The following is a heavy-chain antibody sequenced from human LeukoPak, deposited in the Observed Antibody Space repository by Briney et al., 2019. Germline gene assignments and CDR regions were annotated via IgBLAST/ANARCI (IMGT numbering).Heavy chain of an antibody. Sequence: GGSLRLSCAASGFIFSSAWMTWVRQAPGKGLAWVGHMKNKTYGGTTDYAAPVKGRFIISRDDSKNTLYLQMNRLRTDDTAVYYGARGLCSSPGCYQGPFDFWGQGMLVTVSS. CDR2: MKNKTYGGTT. V-gene: IGHV3-15*01. J-gene: IGHJ4*02. D-gene: IGHD2-2*01. CDR1: GFIFSSAW. CDR3: ARGLCSSPGCYQGPFDF.